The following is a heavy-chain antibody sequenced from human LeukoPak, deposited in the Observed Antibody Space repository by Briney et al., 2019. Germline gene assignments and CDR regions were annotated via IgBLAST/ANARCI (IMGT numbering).Heavy chain of an antibody. CDR1: GFTFDDYA. V-gene: IGHV3-9*01. CDR2: IRGSSGNL. Sequence: GGSLTLSCAASGFTFDDYAMLWVRHATGRGLEWVSGIRGSSGNLGYAASVKGRFTISRDNAKTSVYLYMSSLRAEDSAVYCCARERGYRYHVAFDLWGQGTMVTVSS. CDR3: ARERGYRYHVAFDL. D-gene: IGHD3-16*02. J-gene: IGHJ3*01.